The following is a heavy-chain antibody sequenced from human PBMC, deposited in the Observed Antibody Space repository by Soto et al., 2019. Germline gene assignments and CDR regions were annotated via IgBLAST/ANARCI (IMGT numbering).Heavy chain of an antibody. J-gene: IGHJ5*02. CDR2: MNPNSANT. CDR1: GYTFGHYD. Sequence: ASVKVSCKASGYTFGHYDMNWVRQATGQGPEWMGWMNPNSANTGYVQKFQGRVAMTRDSSINTAYLELSVLRSDDMVVYYCAWSDVAATIKFDTWAQGDQVTISS. V-gene: IGHV1-8*01. D-gene: IGHD2-15*01. CDR3: AWSDVAATIKFDT.